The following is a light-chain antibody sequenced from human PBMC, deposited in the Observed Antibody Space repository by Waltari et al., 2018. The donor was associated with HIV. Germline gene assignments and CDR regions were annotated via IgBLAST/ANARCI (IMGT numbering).Light chain of an antibody. J-gene: IGLJ2*01. CDR2: EVS. CDR3: SSYIGSSTLPYVV. Sequence: QSALTQPASVSGSPGQSITISCTGTSRDVGGYNYVSWYQQHPGKAPKLMIYEVSNRPSGVSDRFSGSTSGNTASLTISGLQTEDEADYYCSSYIGSSTLPYVVFGGGTKLTVL. CDR1: SRDVGGYNY. V-gene: IGLV2-14*01.